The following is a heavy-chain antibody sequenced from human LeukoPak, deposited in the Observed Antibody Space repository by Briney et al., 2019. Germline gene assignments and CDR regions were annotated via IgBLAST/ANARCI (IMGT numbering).Heavy chain of an antibody. V-gene: IGHV3-23*01. CDR2: MRGSSGST. J-gene: IGHJ4*02. CDR1: GFTFSSYA. Sequence: PRGSLRLSRAASGFTFSSYAMSSVRQAPRKGVQWVSAMRGSSGSTYYADTVNGRVTISRDNSKNTLYLQKNSLIAEATAVYYCAKKRTSYFDSWGQGTLVTVSS. CDR3: AKKRTSYFDS.